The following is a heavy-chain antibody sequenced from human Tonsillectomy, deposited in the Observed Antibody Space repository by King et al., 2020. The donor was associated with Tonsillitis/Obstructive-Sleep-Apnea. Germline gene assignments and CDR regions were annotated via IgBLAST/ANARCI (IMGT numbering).Heavy chain of an antibody. J-gene: IGHJ6*03. CDR1: GFRFHSHA. D-gene: IGHD3-22*01. V-gene: IGHV3-23*04. Sequence: VQLVESGGGLVQPGGSLRLSCAASGFRFHSHAMSWVRQAPGKGPEWVSGISGGGDRTYYADSVKGRFTISKDNSKNTMWLQMNSLRAEDTAVYYCAKGSGYYGYDYYYMDAWGKGTTVTVSS. CDR2: ISGGGDRT. CDR3: AKGSGYYGYDYYYMDA.